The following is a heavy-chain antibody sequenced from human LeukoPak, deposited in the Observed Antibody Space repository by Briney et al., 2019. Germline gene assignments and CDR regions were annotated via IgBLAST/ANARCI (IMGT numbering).Heavy chain of an antibody. CDR3: ARDPAYCSGGSCYPHFDY. CDR1: GFTFSSYW. CDR2: IYYSGST. J-gene: IGHJ4*02. D-gene: IGHD2-15*01. Sequence: PGGSLRLSCAASGFTFSSYWMSWIRQPPGKGLEWIGSIYYSGSTYYNPSLKSRVTISVDTSKNQFSLKLSSVTAADTAVYYCARDPAYCSGGSCYPHFDYWGQGTLVTVSS. V-gene: IGHV4-39*07.